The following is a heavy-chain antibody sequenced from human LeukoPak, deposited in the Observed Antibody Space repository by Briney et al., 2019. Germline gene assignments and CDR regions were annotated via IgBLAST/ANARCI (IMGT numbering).Heavy chain of an antibody. V-gene: IGHV3-23*01. D-gene: IGHD3-9*01. Sequence: GASLRLSCAASGFTFSNYAMSWVRQAPGKGLEWVSAVSGRDDSTYYADSVKGRFTISRDTSKNTLYLQMNSLRAEDTAVYYCAKWGDYDILTGYYDPDYWGQGTLATVSS. CDR3: AKWGDYDILTGYYDPDY. CDR1: GFTFSNYA. CDR2: VSGRDDST. J-gene: IGHJ4*02.